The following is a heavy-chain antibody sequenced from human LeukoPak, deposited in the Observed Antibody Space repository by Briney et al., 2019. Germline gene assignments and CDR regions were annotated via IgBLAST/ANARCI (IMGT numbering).Heavy chain of an antibody. CDR3: ARLGYDFWSGYPDP. Sequence: PSETLSLTCTVSDGSISAYYWSWIRQSPGKGLEWIGYIFYEGKTVYNPSLESRVTISVDTSKNQFSLKLSSVTAADTAVYYCARLGYDFWSGYPDPWGQGTLVTVSS. V-gene: IGHV4-59*12. J-gene: IGHJ5*02. CDR1: DGSISAYY. CDR2: IFYEGKT. D-gene: IGHD3-3*01.